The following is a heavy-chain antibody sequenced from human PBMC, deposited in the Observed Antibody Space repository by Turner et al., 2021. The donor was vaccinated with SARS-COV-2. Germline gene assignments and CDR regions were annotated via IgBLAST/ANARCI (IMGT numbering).Heavy chain of an antibody. J-gene: IGHJ4*02. Sequence: EVQLVESGGGPVKPGGSLRLSCAASGFTFSDVWMNWVRRATGKGREWVGRSKRRADGGTTDYAAPAKGRFIISRDDSENTLYLQKNSLKTEDTALYYCTAERRNSIKVVFTHGYYWGQGTLVTVSS. CDR3: TAERRNSIKVVFTHGYY. CDR2: SKRRADGGTT. CDR1: GFTFSDVW. D-gene: IGHD3-3*01. V-gene: IGHV3-15*01.